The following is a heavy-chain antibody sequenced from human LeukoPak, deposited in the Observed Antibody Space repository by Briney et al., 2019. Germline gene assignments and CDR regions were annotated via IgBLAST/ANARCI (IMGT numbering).Heavy chain of an antibody. CDR1: GFIFSSYA. CDR3: AKDVYSDGSCYFDA. V-gene: IGHV3-23*01. D-gene: IGHD3-22*01. Sequence: GGSLRLSGAACGFIFSSYAMRWVRQAPGKGLEWVSGISGSGTSTYYADSVKGRFTISRDNSKNALYLPMNSLRADETAVYYCAKDVYSDGSCYFDACGQGTLVTVSS. CDR2: ISGSGTST. J-gene: IGHJ4*02.